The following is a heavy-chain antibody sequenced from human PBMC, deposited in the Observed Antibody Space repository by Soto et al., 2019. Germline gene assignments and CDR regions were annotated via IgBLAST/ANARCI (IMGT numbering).Heavy chain of an antibody. CDR3: ARGPKQAEIPGTDASDI. Sequence: QVQLVESGGGLVRPGGSRRLSCATSGFAFSHYYMYGIRQAPGTGLALLSYISPIGSHTAYSDSVKDRCTTSRDTAKNSLYLQMISLTAADTAVNFCARGPKQAEIPGTDASDIWGQGTLVTVSS. V-gene: IGHV3-11*01. D-gene: IGHD1-1*01. J-gene: IGHJ3*02. CDR2: ISPIGSHT. CDR1: GFAFSHYY.